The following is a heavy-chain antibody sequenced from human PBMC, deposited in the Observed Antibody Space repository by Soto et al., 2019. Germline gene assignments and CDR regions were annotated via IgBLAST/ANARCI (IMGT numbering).Heavy chain of an antibody. V-gene: IGHV3-15*07. CDR1: GFTFSNAW. Sequence: GGPLRLSCAASGFTFSNAWMNWVRQAPGKGLEWVGRIKSKTDGGTTDYAAPVKGRFTISRDDSKNTLYLQMNSLKTEDTAVYYCTTDPVTMIVVVPSSGWGQGTLVTVSS. J-gene: IGHJ4*02. D-gene: IGHD3-22*01. CDR3: TTDPVTMIVVVPSSG. CDR2: IKSKTDGGTT.